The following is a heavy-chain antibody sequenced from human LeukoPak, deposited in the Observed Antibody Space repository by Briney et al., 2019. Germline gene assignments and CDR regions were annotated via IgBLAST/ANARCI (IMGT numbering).Heavy chain of an antibody. D-gene: IGHD3-16*02. Sequence: GGSLRLSCAASGITFSNAWMSRVRQAPGKGLEWVGRIKSKTDGGTTDYAAPVKGRFTISGDDSKNTLYLQMNSLKTEDTAVYYCTTDGNYVWGSYRSYTFDYWGQGTLVTVSS. J-gene: IGHJ4*02. CDR2: IKSKTDGGTT. CDR3: TTDGNYVWGSYRSYTFDY. V-gene: IGHV3-15*01. CDR1: GITFSNAW.